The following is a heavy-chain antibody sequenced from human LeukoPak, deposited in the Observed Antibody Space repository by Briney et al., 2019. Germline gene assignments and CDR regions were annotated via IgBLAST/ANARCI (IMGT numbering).Heavy chain of an antibody. V-gene: IGHV1-69*13. CDR3: ARGRYFDWSPYYYYYGMDV. D-gene: IGHD3-9*01. CDR2: IIPIFGTA. Sequence: ASVKVSCKASGGTFSSYAISWVRQAPGQGLEWMGGIIPIFGTANYAQKFQGRVTITADESTSTAYMELSSLRSEDTAVYYCARGRYFDWSPYYYYYGMDVWGKGTTVTVSS. CDR1: GGTFSSYA. J-gene: IGHJ6*04.